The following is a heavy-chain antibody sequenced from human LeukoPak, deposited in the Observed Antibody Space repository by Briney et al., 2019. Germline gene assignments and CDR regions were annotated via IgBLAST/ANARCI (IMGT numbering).Heavy chain of an antibody. Sequence: GGSLRLSCAASGFTFSSNYMSWVRQAPGKGLEWVSVIYSGGSTYYADSVKGRFTISRDNSKNTLYLQMNSLRAEDTAVYYCARTSRYCSSTSCYNGMDVWGQGTTVTVSS. CDR2: IYSGGST. D-gene: IGHD2-2*01. V-gene: IGHV3-66*01. J-gene: IGHJ6*02. CDR1: GFTFSSNY. CDR3: ARTSRYCSSTSCYNGMDV.